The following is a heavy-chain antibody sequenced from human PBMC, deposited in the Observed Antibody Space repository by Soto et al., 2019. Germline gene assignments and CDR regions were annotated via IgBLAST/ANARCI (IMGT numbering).Heavy chain of an antibody. CDR3: ARHFPIFLAGTSTLCSWFAS. D-gene: IGHD3-3*01. J-gene: IGHJ5*01. V-gene: IGHV4-59*08. Sequence: SETLSLTCTVSGGSISSYYWSWIRQPPGKGLEWIGYIYYSGSTNYNPSLKSRVTISVDSSKNQFSLKLSSVTAADTAVYYCARHFPIFLAGTSTLCSWFASWGQGTLVTGSS. CDR2: IYYSGST. CDR1: GGSISSYY.